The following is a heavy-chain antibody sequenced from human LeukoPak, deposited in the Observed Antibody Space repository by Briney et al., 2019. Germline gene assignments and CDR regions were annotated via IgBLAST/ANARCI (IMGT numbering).Heavy chain of an antibody. D-gene: IGHD6-13*01. CDR3: ARCERAAQPPFDY. CDR1: GYSISGGYY. CDR2: IYHSGST. V-gene: IGHV4-38-2*01. Sequence: SETLSLTCAVSGYSISGGYYWGWIRQPPGKGLEWIGSIYHSGSTYYNPSLKSRVTISVDTSKNQFSLKLSSATAADTAVYYCARCERAAQPPFDYWGQGTLVTASS. J-gene: IGHJ4*02.